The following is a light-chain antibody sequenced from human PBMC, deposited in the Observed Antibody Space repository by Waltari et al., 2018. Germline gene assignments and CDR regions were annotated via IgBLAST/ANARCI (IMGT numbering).Light chain of an antibody. CDR1: SSNIGAGYD. CDR2: DHS. Sequence: QSVLTQPPSVSGAPGQRVTISCAGNSSNIGAGYDIHWYQQLPGAAPKRLIFDHSNRPLGVPDRFSGSKSGTSVSLVSTCLQAEDEADYYCQSYDSSLSAWVFGGGTKLTVL. V-gene: IGLV1-40*01. J-gene: IGLJ3*02. CDR3: QSYDSSLSAWV.